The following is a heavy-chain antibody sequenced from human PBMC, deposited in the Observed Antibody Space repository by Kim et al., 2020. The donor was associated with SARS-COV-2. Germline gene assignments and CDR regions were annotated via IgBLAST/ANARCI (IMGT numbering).Heavy chain of an antibody. CDR2: IWYDGNNK. CDR3: ATDDSSGKPGGY. CDR1: GFTFSNYG. D-gene: IGHD3-22*01. J-gene: IGHJ4*02. Sequence: GGSLRLSCAASGFTFSNYGMHWVRQAPGKGLEWVAVIWYDGNNKNYADSVKGRFTISRDNSKNTLYLQMNSLRAEDTAVYYCATDDSSGKPGGYWGQGTLDTVSS. V-gene: IGHV3-33*01.